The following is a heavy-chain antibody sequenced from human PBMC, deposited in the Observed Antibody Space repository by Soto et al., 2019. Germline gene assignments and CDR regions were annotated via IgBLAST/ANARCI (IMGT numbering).Heavy chain of an antibody. D-gene: IGHD2-15*01. CDR1: GYSLAGFA. CDR3: ATDSRYCSGGSCYYMAV. V-gene: IGHV1-24*01. J-gene: IGHJ6*03. Sequence: GASVKVSWKVSGYSLAGFAMDWGRQAPGKRLEWMGGFDPEDGETIYAQKFQGRDTMTEDTSTDTAYMELSSLRSEDTAVYYCATDSRYCSGGSCYYMAVWGKGTTVTVSS. CDR2: FDPEDGET.